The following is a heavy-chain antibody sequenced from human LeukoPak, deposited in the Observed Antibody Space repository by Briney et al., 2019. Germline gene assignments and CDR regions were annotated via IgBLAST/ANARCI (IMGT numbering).Heavy chain of an antibody. D-gene: IGHD6-13*01. Sequence: NPSETLSLTCSVSGVSLSNYYWSWIRQPPGEALEWMGYIYYSGRPNYNPPLKSRVTISVDTSKNQFSLKLRSVTAADTAVYYCARDRVGQQLVGRKYYYYYMDVWGKGNTVTISS. J-gene: IGHJ6*03. CDR2: IYYSGRP. CDR3: ARDRVGQQLVGRKYYYYYMDV. CDR1: GVSLSNYY. V-gene: IGHV4-59*13.